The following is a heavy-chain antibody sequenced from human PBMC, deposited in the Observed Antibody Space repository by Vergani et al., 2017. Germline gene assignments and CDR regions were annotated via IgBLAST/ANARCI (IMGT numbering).Heavy chain of an antibody. D-gene: IGHD4-17*01. J-gene: IGHJ2*01. CDR1: GGSISSGGYY. Sequence: QVQLQESGPGLVKPSQTLSLTCTVSGGSISSGGYYWSWIRQHPGKGLVWIGYIYYSGSTYYNPSLKSRVTISVDTSKNQFSLKLSSVTAADTAVYYCARDRPHDYGDYYDGVVTPGHWYFDLWGRGTLVTVSS. CDR3: ARDRPHDYGDYYDGVVTPGHWYFDL. CDR2: IYYSGST. V-gene: IGHV4-31*03.